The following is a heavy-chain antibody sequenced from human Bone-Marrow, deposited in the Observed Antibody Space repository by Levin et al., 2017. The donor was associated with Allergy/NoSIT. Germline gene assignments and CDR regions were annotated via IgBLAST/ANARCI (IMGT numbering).Heavy chain of an antibody. CDR1: GGTFSSYA. V-gene: IGHV1-69*01. J-gene: IGHJ4*02. Sequence: KISCKASGGTFSSYAISWVRQAPGQGLEWMGGIIPIFGTANYAQKFQGRVTITADESTSTAYMELSSLRSEDTAVYYCARFQQGTFDYWGQGTLVTVSS. CDR2: IIPIFGTA. CDR3: ARFQQGTFDY.